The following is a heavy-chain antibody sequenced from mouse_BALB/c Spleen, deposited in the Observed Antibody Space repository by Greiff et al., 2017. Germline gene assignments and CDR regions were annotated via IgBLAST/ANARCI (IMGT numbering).Heavy chain of an antibody. CDR2: ISSGSSTI. Sequence: EVMLVESGGGLVQPGGSRKLSCAASGFTFSSFGMHWVRQAPEKGLEWVAYISSGSSTIYYADTVKGRFTISRDNPKNTLFLQMTSLRSEDTAMYYCARSEYYGSSPWFAYWGQGTLVTVSA. CDR3: ARSEYYGSSPWFAY. V-gene: IGHV5-17*02. CDR1: GFTFSSFG. D-gene: IGHD1-1*01. J-gene: IGHJ3*01.